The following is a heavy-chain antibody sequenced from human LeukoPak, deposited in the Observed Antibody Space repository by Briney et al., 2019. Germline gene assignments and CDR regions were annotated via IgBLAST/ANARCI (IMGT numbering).Heavy chain of an antibody. D-gene: IGHD5-12*01. CDR1: GGSISSYY. CDR3: ARANSGSTYGMDV. CDR2: IYYSGST. Sequence: SETLSLTCIVSGGSISSYYWSWIRQPPGKGLEWIGYIYYSGSTYYNPSLKSRVTISVDTSKNQFSLKLSSVTAADTAVYYCARANSGSTYGMDVWAQGTTVTVSS. V-gene: IGHV4-59*06. J-gene: IGHJ6*02.